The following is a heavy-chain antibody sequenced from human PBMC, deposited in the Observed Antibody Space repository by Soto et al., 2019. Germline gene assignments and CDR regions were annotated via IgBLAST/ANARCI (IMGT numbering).Heavy chain of an antibody. CDR1: GFTFNNYG. V-gene: IGHV3-30*18. D-gene: IGHD6-13*01. CDR3: AKDQGIAASHGVD. Sequence: QVQLVESGGGAVQPGRSLRLSCAASGFTFNNYGMHWVRQAPGKGLEWVATISNDGSDKYYADSVKGRLTISRDNSKNTVYLQMNSLRAEDTALYYCAKDQGIAASHGVDWGQGTMVTVSS. J-gene: IGHJ3*01. CDR2: ISNDGSDK.